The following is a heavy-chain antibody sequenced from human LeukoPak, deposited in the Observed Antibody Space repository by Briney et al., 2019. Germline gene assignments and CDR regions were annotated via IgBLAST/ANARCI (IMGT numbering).Heavy chain of an antibody. J-gene: IGHJ4*02. CDR1: GGSISSSSYY. Sequence: PSETLPLTCTVSGGSISSSSYYWGWIRQPPGKGLEWIGSIYYSGSTYYNPSLKSRVTISVDTSKNQFSLKLSSVTAADTAVYYCARLWVVAAYYFDYWGQGTLVTVSS. CDR3: ARLWVVAAYYFDY. D-gene: IGHD2-15*01. V-gene: IGHV4-39*01. CDR2: IYYSGST.